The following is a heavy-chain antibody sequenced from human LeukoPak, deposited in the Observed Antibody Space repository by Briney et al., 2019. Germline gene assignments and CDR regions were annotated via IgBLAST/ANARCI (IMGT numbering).Heavy chain of an antibody. CDR2: INPNDGST. CDR1: GYTFTNYW. V-gene: IGHV1-46*01. CDR3: ARAPRNSSTMLDY. D-gene: IGHD6-13*01. Sequence: ASVTVSCTASGYTFTNYWIQWVRQAPGQGLEWVALINPNDGSTTYAHKFQGRVTMTRDTSTSTVYMDLSSLTSEDTAVYYCARAPRNSSTMLDYWGQGTLVTVSS. J-gene: IGHJ4*02.